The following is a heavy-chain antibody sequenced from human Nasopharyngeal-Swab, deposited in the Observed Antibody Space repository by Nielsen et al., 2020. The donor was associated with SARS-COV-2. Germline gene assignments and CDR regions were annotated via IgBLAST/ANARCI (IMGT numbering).Heavy chain of an antibody. J-gene: IGHJ4*02. D-gene: IGHD2-15*01. CDR3: ARAGGYCSGGSCRRHYYFDY. V-gene: IGHV4-31*02. Sequence: WISQPPGKGLEWIGYIYYSGSTYYNPSLKSRVTISVDTSKNQFSLKLSSVTAADTAVYYCARAGGYCSGGSCRRHYYFDYWGQGTLVTVSS. CDR2: IYYSGST.